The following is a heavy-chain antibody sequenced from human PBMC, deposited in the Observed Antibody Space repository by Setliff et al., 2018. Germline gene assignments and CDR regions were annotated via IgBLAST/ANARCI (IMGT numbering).Heavy chain of an antibody. Sequence: ASVKVSCKAAGGTFSSYGINWVRQAPGQGLEWMGGIIPIFGTPNYAQKFQGRVTITADESTSTVYMDMSSLRSEDTAVYYCARDVFPYHYEGAFDIWGQGTMVTVSS. J-gene: IGHJ3*02. V-gene: IGHV1-69*13. CDR2: IIPIFGTP. CDR1: GGTFSSYG. D-gene: IGHD3-22*01. CDR3: ARDVFPYHYEGAFDI.